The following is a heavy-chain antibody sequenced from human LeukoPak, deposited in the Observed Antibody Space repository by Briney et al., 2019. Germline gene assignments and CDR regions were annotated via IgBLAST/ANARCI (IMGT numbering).Heavy chain of an antibody. D-gene: IGHD3-16*02. V-gene: IGHV4-59*12. CDR3: ARRYDYVWGSYRGNWFDP. CDR1: GASISSYY. J-gene: IGHJ5*02. CDR2: IYYSGRT. Sequence: PSETLSLTCTVSGASISSYYWSWIRQSPGKGLEWIGYIYYSGRTNYNPSLKSRVTISVDTSKNQFPLKLTSATAADTAVYYCARRYDYVWGSYRGNWFDPWGQGTLVTVSS.